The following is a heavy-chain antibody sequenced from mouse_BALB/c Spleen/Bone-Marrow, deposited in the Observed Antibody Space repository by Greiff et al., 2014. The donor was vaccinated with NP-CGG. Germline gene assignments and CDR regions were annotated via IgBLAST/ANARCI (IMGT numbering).Heavy chain of an antibody. J-gene: IGHJ3*01. CDR1: GFTFSSYG. CDR3: ARQRGGGYYGFFAY. Sequence: EVQRVESGGALVKPGGSLKLSCAAPGFTFSSYGMSWVRQTPDKRLEWVATISSGDGYTYYPDSVKGRFTISRDNAKNTLYLQMSSLTSEDSAMYYCARQRGGGYYGFFAYWGQGTLVTVSA. CDR2: ISSGDGYT. D-gene: IGHD1-1*01. V-gene: IGHV5-6*01.